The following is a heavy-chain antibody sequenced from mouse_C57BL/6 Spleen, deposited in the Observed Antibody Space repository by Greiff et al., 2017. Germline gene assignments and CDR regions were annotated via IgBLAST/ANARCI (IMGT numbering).Heavy chain of an antibody. CDR1: GYTFTDYY. D-gene: IGHD1-1*01. V-gene: IGHV1-19*01. CDR3: ARHYYGSRYVDYYAMDY. Sequence: FQLQQSGPVLVKPGASVKMSCKASGYTFTDYYMNWVKQSHGRSLEWIGVINPYNGGTSYNQKFKGKATLTVDKSSSTAYMELNSLTSEDSAVYYCARHYYGSRYVDYYAMDYWGQGTSVTVSS. J-gene: IGHJ4*01. CDR2: INPYNGGT.